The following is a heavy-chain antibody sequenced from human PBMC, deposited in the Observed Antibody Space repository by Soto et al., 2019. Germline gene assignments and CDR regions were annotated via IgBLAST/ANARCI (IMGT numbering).Heavy chain of an antibody. V-gene: IGHV4-31*02. CDR1: GASTVSHYH. J-gene: IGHJ4*02. D-gene: IGHD1-26*01. Sequence: QVQLQESGPGLVKPSQTLSLTCSVSGASTVSHYHWTWIRQPPGKGLEWMGYIFNSGTTFYNPSLTSRLSISMDTSGNHFSLELRSVTAAXXAVYYCALALGPTTGLDYWGQGTLVTVSS. CDR2: IFNSGTT. CDR3: ALALGPTTGLDY.